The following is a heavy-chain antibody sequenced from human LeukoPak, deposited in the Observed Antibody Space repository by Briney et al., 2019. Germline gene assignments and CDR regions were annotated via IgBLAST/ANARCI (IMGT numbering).Heavy chain of an antibody. J-gene: IGHJ4*02. CDR1: GFTFSDYF. CDR3: ARDLRSGGVTYGQDS. Sequence: ASVKVSCTASGFTFSDYFIHWVRQAPGQGLEWMGWIIPKSGATNFAQRFRDRVTLTRNTSTVSMDLSRLTSDDTAVYYCARDLRSGGVTYGQDSWGQGTLVTVSS. V-gene: IGHV1-2*02. CDR2: IIPKSGAT. D-gene: IGHD3-10*01.